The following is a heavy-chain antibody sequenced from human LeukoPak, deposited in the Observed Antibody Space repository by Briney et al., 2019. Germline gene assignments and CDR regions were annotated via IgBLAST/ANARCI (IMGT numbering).Heavy chain of an antibody. Sequence: SVKVSCKASGGTFSSYAISWVRQAPGQGLEWMGGIIPIFGTANYAQKFQGRVTITADESTSTAYMELSSLRSEDTAVYYCARQTYYSAYFDYWGQGTLVTVST. CDR2: IIPIFGTA. D-gene: IGHD3-10*01. J-gene: IGHJ4*02. CDR1: GGTFSSYA. V-gene: IGHV1-69*01. CDR3: ARQTYYSAYFDY.